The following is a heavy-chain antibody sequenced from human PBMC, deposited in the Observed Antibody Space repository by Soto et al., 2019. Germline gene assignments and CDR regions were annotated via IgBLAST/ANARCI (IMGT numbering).Heavy chain of an antibody. CDR2: IYYSGST. CDR1: GGSISRYY. J-gene: IGHJ6*02. V-gene: IGHV4-59*01. Sequence: SETLSLTCTVSGGSISRYYWSWIRQPPGKGLEWIGYIYYSGSTNYNPSLKSRVTISVDTSKNQFSLKLSSVTAADTAVYYCARVVEVSKSYDFWSGYYYEMDVWGPGTTVTVSS. D-gene: IGHD3-3*01. CDR3: ARVVEVSKSYDFWSGYYYEMDV.